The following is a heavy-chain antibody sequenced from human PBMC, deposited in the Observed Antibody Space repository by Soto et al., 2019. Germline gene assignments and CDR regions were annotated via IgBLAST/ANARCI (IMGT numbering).Heavy chain of an antibody. CDR2: ISYDGSNK. D-gene: IGHD2-2*01. CDR1: GFTFSSYG. V-gene: IGHV3-30*18. CDR3: AKSRDSYYYGMDV. J-gene: IGHJ6*02. Sequence: GGSLRLSCAASGFTFSSYGMHLVRPAPGKGLEWVAVISYDGSNKYYADSVKGRFTISRDNSKNTLYLQMNSLRAEDTAVYYCAKSRDSYYYGMDVWGQGTTVNVSS.